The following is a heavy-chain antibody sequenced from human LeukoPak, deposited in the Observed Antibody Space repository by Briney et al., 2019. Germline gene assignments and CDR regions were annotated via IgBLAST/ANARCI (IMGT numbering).Heavy chain of an antibody. CDR3: ARDISSSWTYDFDY. D-gene: IGHD6-13*01. CDR2: ISSSGSTI. Sequence: GGSLRLSCAASGFTFSSYEMNWVRQAPGKGLEWVSYISSSGSTIYYADSVKGRFIISRDNAKNSLYLQMNSLRAEDTAVYYCARDISSSWTYDFDYWGQGTLVTVSS. CDR1: GFTFSSYE. V-gene: IGHV3-48*03. J-gene: IGHJ4*02.